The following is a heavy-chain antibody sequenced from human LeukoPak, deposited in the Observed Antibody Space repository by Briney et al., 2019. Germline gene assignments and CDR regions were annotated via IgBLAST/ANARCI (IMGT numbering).Heavy chain of an antibody. CDR2: ISGYNGNT. J-gene: IGHJ4*02. Sequence: ASVKVSCKASGYTFITYGISWVRQAPGQGLEWMGWISGYNGNTNYAQKFQGRVTMTTDTSTSTAYMELRSLRSDDTAVYYCARDESNYYDSSGLDYWGQGTLVTVSS. D-gene: IGHD3-22*01. V-gene: IGHV1-18*01. CDR1: GYTFITYG. CDR3: ARDESNYYDSSGLDY.